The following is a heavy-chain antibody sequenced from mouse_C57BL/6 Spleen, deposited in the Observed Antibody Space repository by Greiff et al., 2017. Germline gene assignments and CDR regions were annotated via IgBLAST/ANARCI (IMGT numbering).Heavy chain of an antibody. J-gene: IGHJ4*01. CDR2: ISSGSSTI. V-gene: IGHV5-17*01. CDR3: ARGYDYDGYYAMDY. D-gene: IGHD2-4*01. Sequence: DVMLVESGGGLVKPGGSLKLSCAASGFTFSDYGMHWVRQAPEKGLEWVAYISSGSSTIYYADTVKGRFTISRDNAKNTLFLQMTSLRSEDTAMYYCARGYDYDGYYAMDYWGQGTSVTVSS. CDR1: GFTFSDYG.